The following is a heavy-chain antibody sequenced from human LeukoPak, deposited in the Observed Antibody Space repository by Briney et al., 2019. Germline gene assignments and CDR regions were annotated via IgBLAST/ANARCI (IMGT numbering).Heavy chain of an antibody. CDR1: GLTFSSYN. D-gene: IGHD6-13*01. CDR3: AGGYSSSWYTFDP. J-gene: IGHJ5*02. CDR2: ISSSSSYI. Sequence: GGSLRLSCAASGLTFSSYNMNWVRQAPGKGLEWVSSISSSSSYIYYADSMKGRFTISRDNAKSSVYLQMNSLRAEDTAVYYCAGGYSSSWYTFDPWGQGTLVTVSS. V-gene: IGHV3-21*01.